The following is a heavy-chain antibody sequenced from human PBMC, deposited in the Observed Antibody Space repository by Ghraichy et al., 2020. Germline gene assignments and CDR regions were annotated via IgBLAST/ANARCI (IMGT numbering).Heavy chain of an antibody. V-gene: IGHV3-21*01. D-gene: IGHD6-6*01. CDR3: ARDQGSSSSYYYGMDG. CDR1: GFTFSSYS. J-gene: IGHJ6*02. CDR2: ISSSSSYI. Sequence: GGSLRLSCAASGFTFSSYSMNWVRQAPGKGLEWVSSISSSSSYIYYADSVKGRFTISRDNAKNSLYLQMNSLRAEDTAVYYCARDQGSSSSYYYGMDGWGQGTTVTVSS.